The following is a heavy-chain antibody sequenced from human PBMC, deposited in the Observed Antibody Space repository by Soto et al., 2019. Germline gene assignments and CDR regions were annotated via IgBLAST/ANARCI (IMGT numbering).Heavy chain of an antibody. V-gene: IGHV1-2*04. D-gene: IGHD5-18*01. Sequence: ASVKVSCKASGYTFTGYYMHWVRQAPGQGLEWMGWINPNSGGTNYAQKFQGWVTMTRDTSISTAYMELSRLRSDDTAVYYCARGGCSYGHPNYYYYGMDVWGQGTTVTVSS. CDR2: INPNSGGT. CDR1: GYTFTGYY. J-gene: IGHJ6*02. CDR3: ARGGCSYGHPNYYYYGMDV.